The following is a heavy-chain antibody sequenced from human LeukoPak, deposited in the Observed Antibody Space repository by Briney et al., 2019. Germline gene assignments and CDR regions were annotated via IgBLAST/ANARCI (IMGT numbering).Heavy chain of an antibody. CDR2: IYHSGST. Sequence: SETLSLTCAVSGGSISGGGYSWSWIRQPPGKGLEWIGYIYHSGSTYYNPSLKSRVTISVDRSKNQFSLKLSSVTAADTAVYYCARIVPDSSGYWYYFDYWGQGTLVTVSS. CDR3: ARIVPDSSGYWYYFDY. CDR1: GGSISGGGYS. V-gene: IGHV4-30-2*01. J-gene: IGHJ4*02. D-gene: IGHD3-22*01.